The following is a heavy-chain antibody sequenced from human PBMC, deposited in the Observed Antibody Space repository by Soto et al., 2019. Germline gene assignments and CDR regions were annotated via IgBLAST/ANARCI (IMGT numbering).Heavy chain of an antibody. CDR1: GYTFTSYG. Sequence: ASVKVSCKASGYTFTSYGVSWVRQAPGQGLEWMGWISVYNGNTKYAQKLQGRVTVTTDTSTNTAYMELRGLRSDDTAVYYCARSGRPGYYYYIMDVWGQGTKVTVSS. J-gene: IGHJ6*02. D-gene: IGHD3-10*01. CDR3: ARSGRPGYYYYIMDV. CDR2: ISVYNGNT. V-gene: IGHV1-18*01.